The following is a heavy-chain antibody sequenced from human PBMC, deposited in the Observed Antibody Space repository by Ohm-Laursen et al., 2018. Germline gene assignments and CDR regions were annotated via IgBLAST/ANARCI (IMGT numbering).Heavy chain of an antibody. Sequence: GSLRLSCAASGFTFSDYYMSWIRQAPGKGLEWVLCISSSGSNRYYADSVKGRFTISRDNAKNSLYLQMNSLTAEDTAAYYCEGKGPQQLYWGQGTLVTVSS. J-gene: IGHJ4*02. D-gene: IGHD6-13*01. CDR3: EGKGPQQLY. CDR2: ISSSGSNR. CDR1: GFTFSDYY. V-gene: IGHV3-11*01.